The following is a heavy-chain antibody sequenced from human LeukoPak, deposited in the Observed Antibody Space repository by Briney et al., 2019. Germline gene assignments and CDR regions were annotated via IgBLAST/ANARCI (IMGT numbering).Heavy chain of an antibody. CDR1: GYSISSGYY. Sequence: SETLSLTCTVSGYSISSGYYWGWIRQPAGKGLEWIGRIYTGGSTNYNPSLKSRVTISVDTSKNQFSLKLSSVTAADTAVYYCARGAYGSGSVNWFDPWGQGTLVTVSS. D-gene: IGHD3-10*01. J-gene: IGHJ5*02. V-gene: IGHV4-61*02. CDR2: IYTGGST. CDR3: ARGAYGSGSVNWFDP.